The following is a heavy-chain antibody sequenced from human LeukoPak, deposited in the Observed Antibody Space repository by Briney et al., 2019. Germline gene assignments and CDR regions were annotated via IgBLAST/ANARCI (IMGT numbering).Heavy chain of an antibody. CDR3: ARQGSGSGKLDY. J-gene: IGHJ4*02. V-gene: IGHV4-34*01. Sequence: SETLSLTCAVYGGSFSGYYWSWIRQPPGKGLEWIGKINHSGSTNYNPSLKSRVTISVDTSKNQFSLRLSSVTAADTAVYYCARQGSGSGKLDYWGQGTLVTVSS. D-gene: IGHD3-10*01. CDR1: GGSFSGYY. CDR2: INHSGST.